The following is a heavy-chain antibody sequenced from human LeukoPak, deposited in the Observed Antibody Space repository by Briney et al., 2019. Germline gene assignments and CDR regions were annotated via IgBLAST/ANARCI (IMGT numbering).Heavy chain of an antibody. D-gene: IGHD1-1*01. V-gene: IGHV3-30*01. CDR1: GFTFSSYA. CDR3: ARETLYNWNDFDY. CDR2: ISYDGSNK. Sequence: GRSLRLSCAASGFTFSSYAMHWVRQAPGKGLEWVAVISYDGSNKYYADSVKGRFTISRDNSKNTLYLQMNSLRAEDTAVYYCARETLYNWNDFDYWGQGTLVTVSS. J-gene: IGHJ4*02.